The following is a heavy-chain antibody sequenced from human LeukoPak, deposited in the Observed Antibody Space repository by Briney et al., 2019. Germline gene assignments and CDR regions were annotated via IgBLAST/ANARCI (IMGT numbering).Heavy chain of an antibody. J-gene: IGHJ6*03. V-gene: IGHV3-48*03. D-gene: IGHD2-21*02. CDR3: ARETKAYCGGDCYGPHYYYYMDV. Sequence: AGGSLRLSCAASGFTFSSYEMNWVRQAPGKGLEWVSYISSSGSTIYYADSVKGRFTISRDNAKNSLYLQMNSLRAEDTAVYYCARETKAYCGGDCYGPHYYYYMDVWGKGTTVTISS. CDR1: GFTFSSYE. CDR2: ISSSGSTI.